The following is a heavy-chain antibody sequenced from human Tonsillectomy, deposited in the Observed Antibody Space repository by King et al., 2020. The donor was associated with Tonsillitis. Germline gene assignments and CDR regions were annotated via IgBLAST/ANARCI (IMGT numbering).Heavy chain of an antibody. V-gene: IGHV4-30-4*07. CDR1: GGSIRSGGYS. CDR3: ARGGIVGATSGPGTFDY. CDR2: IFYSGST. J-gene: IGHJ4*02. Sequence: VQLQESGPGLVKPSQTLSLTCAVSGGSIRSGGYSWSWIRQPPGKGLEWIGYIFYSGSTHYNPSLKSRVSISVDTSKNQFSLKLSSVTAADTAVYFCARGGIVGATSGPGTFDYWGQGTLVTVSS. D-gene: IGHD1-26*01.